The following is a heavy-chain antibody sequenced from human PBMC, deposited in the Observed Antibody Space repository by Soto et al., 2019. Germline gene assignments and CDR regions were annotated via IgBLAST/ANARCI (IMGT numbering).Heavy chain of an antibody. V-gene: IGHV3-23*01. CDR2: IKASGDDT. CDR1: GFSFSNYA. Sequence: DVQLLESGGGLVQPGGSLTLSCAASGFSFSNYAMHWVRQAPGKGLEWVSTIKASGDDTYYLDSVRGRFTISRDNAKNTLYLQMTSLRAEDTALYHCVKGGASYTSCWYANWGQGILVTVSS. J-gene: IGHJ4*02. CDR3: VKGGASYTSCWYAN. D-gene: IGHD6-13*01.